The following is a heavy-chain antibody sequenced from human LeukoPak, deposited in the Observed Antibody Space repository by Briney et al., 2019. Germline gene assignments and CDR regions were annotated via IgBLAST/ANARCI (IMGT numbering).Heavy chain of an antibody. V-gene: IGHV1-2*02. CDR3: ARARYYYDSSGYYYVRSDAFDI. CDR2: INPNSGGT. CDR1: GYTFTGYY. Sequence: ASVTVSCTASGYTFTGYYMHWVRQAPGQGLEWMGWINPNSGGTNYAQKFQGRVTMTRDTSISTAYMELSRLRSDDTAVYYCARARYYYDSSGYYYVRSDAFDIWGQGTMVTVSS. D-gene: IGHD3-22*01. J-gene: IGHJ3*02.